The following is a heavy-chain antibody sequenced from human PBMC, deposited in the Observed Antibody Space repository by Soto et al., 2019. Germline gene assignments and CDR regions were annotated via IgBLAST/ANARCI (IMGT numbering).Heavy chain of an antibody. D-gene: IGHD6-19*01. CDR2: ISNSGTST. J-gene: IGHJ4*02. Sequence: GGSLRLSCAASRFTFSSYVMSWVGQAPGEGLEWVSAISNSGTSTYYADSVKGRFTISRDNSKSTLYLQMNSLRAEDTAVYYCAKDLCAYSSGSCYFDYWGQGTLVTVSS. V-gene: IGHV3-23*01. CDR3: AKDLCAYSSGSCYFDY. CDR1: RFTFSSYV.